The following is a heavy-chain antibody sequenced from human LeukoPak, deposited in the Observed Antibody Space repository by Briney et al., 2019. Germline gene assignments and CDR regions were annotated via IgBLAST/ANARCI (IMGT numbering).Heavy chain of an antibody. Sequence: GASVKVSCKASGYTFIDYYIHWVRQAPGQGLERMGWINPHTGGTNYAQRFQGRVTMTRDTSITTAYMDLSRLRSDDTAIYYCARKPRGDYGGNLDYWGQGTLVTVSS. D-gene: IGHD4-23*01. V-gene: IGHV1-2*02. CDR3: ARKPRGDYGGNLDY. CDR1: GYTFIDYY. CDR2: INPHTGGT. J-gene: IGHJ4*02.